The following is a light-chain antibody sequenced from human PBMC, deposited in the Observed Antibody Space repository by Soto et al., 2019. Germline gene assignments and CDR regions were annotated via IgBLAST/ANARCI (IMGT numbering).Light chain of an antibody. J-gene: IGLJ3*02. CDR1: NSDVGSYNL. Sequence: QSALTQPASVSGSPGQSITISCTGTNSDVGSYNLVSWYQHHPGKAPKLMIYEVSRRPSGVSNRFSGSKSGNTASLTISGLQAEDEADYFCCSYAGSSGAHWVSGGGTQLTVL. V-gene: IGLV2-23*02. CDR2: EVS. CDR3: CSYAGSSGAHWV.